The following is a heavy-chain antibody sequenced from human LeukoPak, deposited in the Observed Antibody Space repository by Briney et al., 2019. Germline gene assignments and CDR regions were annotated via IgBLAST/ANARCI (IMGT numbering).Heavy chain of an antibody. CDR3: TTETYQFSSGWSFDY. D-gene: IGHD6-19*01. V-gene: IGHV3-15*01. CDR1: GFTFSNAW. CDR2: IKSKTGAGTT. J-gene: IGHJ4*02. Sequence: GGSLRLSCAASGFTFSNAWMNWVRQAPGKGLEWVGRIKSKTGAGTTDYAAPVKGRFTISRDDSKNTLYLQMNSLKTEDTAVYYCTTETYQFSSGWSFDYWGQGTLVTVSS.